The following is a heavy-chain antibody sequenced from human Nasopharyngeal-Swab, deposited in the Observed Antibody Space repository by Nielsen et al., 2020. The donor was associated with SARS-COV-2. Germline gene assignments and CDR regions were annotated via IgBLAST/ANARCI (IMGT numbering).Heavy chain of an antibody. CDR3: ARDARMFGSYYSYFDL. Sequence: SETLSLTCAVYGGSFSGYYWSWIRQPPGKGLEWIGEINHSGSTNYNPSLKSRATISVDTSKNQFSLKLTSVTAADTAVYYCARDARMFGSYYSYFDLWGRGTLVTVSS. D-gene: IGHD3-10*02. CDR1: GGSFSGYY. CDR2: INHSGST. J-gene: IGHJ2*01. V-gene: IGHV4-34*01.